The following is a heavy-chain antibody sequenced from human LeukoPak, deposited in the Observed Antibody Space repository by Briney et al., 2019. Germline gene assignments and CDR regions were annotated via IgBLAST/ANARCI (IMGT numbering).Heavy chain of an antibody. CDR3: AREVPFEAHCSSTSCWLNWFDP. CDR1: GFTFSSYA. CDR2: ISYDGTNK. J-gene: IGHJ5*02. Sequence: PGRSLRLSCAASGFTFSSYAMHWVRQAPGKGLEWVAVISYDGTNKYYGDSVKGRFTISRDNSKNTLYLQMNSLRAEDTAVYYCAREVPFEAHCSSTSCWLNWFDPWGQGTLVTVSS. V-gene: IGHV3-30*04. D-gene: IGHD2-2*01.